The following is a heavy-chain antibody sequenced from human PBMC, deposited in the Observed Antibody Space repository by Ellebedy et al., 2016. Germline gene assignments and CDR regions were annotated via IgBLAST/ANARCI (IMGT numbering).Heavy chain of an antibody. CDR3: ARGLGRRGTAMARADYYCYMDV. J-gene: IGHJ6*03. CDR1: GFTFSSHS. D-gene: IGHD5-18*01. V-gene: IGHV3-48*02. Sequence: GGSLRLXCAASGFTFSSHSMHWVRQAPGKGLEWVAYISTSSSTKYYADSVKGRLTVSRDNAKNSLYLQMNSLRDEDTAVYYCARGLGRRGTAMARADYYCYMDVWGKGTTVTVSS. CDR2: ISTSSSTK.